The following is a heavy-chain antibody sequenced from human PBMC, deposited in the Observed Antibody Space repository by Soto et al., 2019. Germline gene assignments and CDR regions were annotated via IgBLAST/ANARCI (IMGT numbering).Heavy chain of an antibody. CDR1: GGSISSYY. V-gene: IGHV4-59*12. Sequence: SETLSLTCTVSGGSISSYYWSWIRQPPGKGLEWIGYIYYSGSTNYNPSLKSRVTISVDTSKNQFSLKLSSVTAADTAVYYCARDPDSGYGYWGQGTLVTVSS. D-gene: IGHD5-12*01. CDR2: IYYSGST. CDR3: ARDPDSGYGY. J-gene: IGHJ4*02.